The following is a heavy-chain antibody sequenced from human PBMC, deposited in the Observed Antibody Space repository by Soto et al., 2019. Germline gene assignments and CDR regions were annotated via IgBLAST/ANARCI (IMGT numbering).Heavy chain of an antibody. J-gene: IGHJ3*01. V-gene: IGHV4-39*02. CDR2: IYYSGST. Sequence: SETLSLTCTVSGGSISSSPYYWGWIRQPPGKGLEWIGSIYYSGSTHYNSSLKSRVTISVDTSKNHFSLRLSSVTAADTAVYYCASPSLGAFDVWGQGTMVTFSS. CDR3: ASPSLGAFDV. CDR1: GGSISSSPYY. D-gene: IGHD1-26*01.